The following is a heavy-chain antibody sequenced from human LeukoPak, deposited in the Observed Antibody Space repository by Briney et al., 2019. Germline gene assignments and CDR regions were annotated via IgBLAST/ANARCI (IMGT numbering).Heavy chain of an antibody. J-gene: IGHJ4*02. CDR1: GFTFSSNA. CDR2: ISLRGADT. Sequence: GGSLRLSCSASGFTFSSNAMSWVRQAPGRGLEWVSSISLRGADTNYANSVKGRFTISRDDSKNALYLQMSSLRAEDTAVYFCARRGCYGGNCYPCDYWGQGTLVTVSS. V-gene: IGHV3-23*01. D-gene: IGHD2-21*02. CDR3: ARRGCYGGNCYPCDY.